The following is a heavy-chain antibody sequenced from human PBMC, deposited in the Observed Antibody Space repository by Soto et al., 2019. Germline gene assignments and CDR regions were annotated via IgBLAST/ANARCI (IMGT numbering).Heavy chain of an antibody. J-gene: IGHJ4*02. CDR2: IDHSGSA. CDR3: AGELGTFYFDH. D-gene: IGHD7-27*01. CDR1: AGSIRSGDYY. V-gene: IGHV4-30-4*01. Sequence: QVQLQESGPGLVKPSQTLSLTCTVSAGSIRSGDYYWTWIRPPQGKGLGWIGYIDHSGSAYYTPSLKSRATISIDTSNNQFSLKMTSVPDADTAVYYCAGELGTFYFDHWGQGTLVTVSS.